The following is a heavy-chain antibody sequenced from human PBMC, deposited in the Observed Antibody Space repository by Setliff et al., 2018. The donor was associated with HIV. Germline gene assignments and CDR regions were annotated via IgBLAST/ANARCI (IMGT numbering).Heavy chain of an antibody. CDR2: LSGSGDST. CDR1: GFTFSNYA. Sequence: PGGSLRLSCAASGFTFSNYAMSWVRQAPGKGLEWVSELSGSGDSTYYADSVKGRFTISRDNSKNTLYLQMNSLRAEDTAIYYCATRAVAGLPYYFDYWGPGTLVTVSS. CDR3: ATRAVAGLPYYFDY. V-gene: IGHV3-23*01. J-gene: IGHJ4*02. D-gene: IGHD6-19*01.